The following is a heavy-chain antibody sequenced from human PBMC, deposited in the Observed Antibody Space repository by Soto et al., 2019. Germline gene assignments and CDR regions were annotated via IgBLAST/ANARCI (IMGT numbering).Heavy chain of an antibody. CDR3: ARGKDARADGRMDV. Sequence: GGSLRLSCAASGFAFSSYWMHWVRQAPGKGLQWVSRINADGSITHYADSVKGRYTISRDNAKNTLYLQMNSLRAEDTADYYVARGKDARADGRMDVWGQGTTVTVSS. CDR2: INADGSIT. D-gene: IGHD2-8*01. J-gene: IGHJ6*02. V-gene: IGHV3-74*01. CDR1: GFAFSSYW.